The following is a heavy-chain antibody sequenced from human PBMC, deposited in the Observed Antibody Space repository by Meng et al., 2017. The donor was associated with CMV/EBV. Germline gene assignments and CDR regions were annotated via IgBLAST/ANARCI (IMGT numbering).Heavy chain of an antibody. CDR3: RTVTDDY. D-gene: IGHD4-17*01. J-gene: IGHJ4*02. CDR2: IRYDGSNK. V-gene: IGHV3-30*02. CDR1: GFTFSSYG. Sequence: GESVKISCAASGFTFSSYGMHWVRQAPGKGLEWVAFIRYDGSNKYYVDSVKGRFTISRDNSKNTLYLQMNSLRAEDTAVYYCRTVTDDYWGQGTLVTVSS.